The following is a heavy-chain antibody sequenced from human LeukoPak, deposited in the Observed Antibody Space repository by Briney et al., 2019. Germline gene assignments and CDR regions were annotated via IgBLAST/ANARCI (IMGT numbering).Heavy chain of an antibody. V-gene: IGHV3-23*01. CDR2: ISGSGGST. Sequence: GGSLRLSCAASGFTFSSYAMSWVRQAPGKGLEWVSAISGSGGSTYYADPVKGRFTISRDNSKNTLYLQMNSLRAEDTAVYYCAKGTAVAGTAYYFDYWGQGTLVTVSS. D-gene: IGHD6-19*01. J-gene: IGHJ4*02. CDR3: AKGTAVAGTAYYFDY. CDR1: GFTFSSYA.